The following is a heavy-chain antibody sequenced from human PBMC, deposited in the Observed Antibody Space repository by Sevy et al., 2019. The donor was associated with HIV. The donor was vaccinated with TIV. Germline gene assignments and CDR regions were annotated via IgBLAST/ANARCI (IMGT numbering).Heavy chain of an antibody. Sequence: ASVKVSCKASGYTFTSYDINWVRQATGQGLEWMGWMNPNSGNTGYAQKFQGRVTMTRNTSISTAYMELSSLRSEDTAVYYCASAREYYEDSSGYLDYWGQGTLVTVSS. V-gene: IGHV1-8*01. J-gene: IGHJ4*02. D-gene: IGHD3-22*01. CDR2: MNPNSGNT. CDR1: GYTFTSYD. CDR3: ASAREYYEDSSGYLDY.